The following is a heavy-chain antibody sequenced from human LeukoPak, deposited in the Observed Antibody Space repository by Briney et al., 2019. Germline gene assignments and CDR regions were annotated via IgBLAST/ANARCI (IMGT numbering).Heavy chain of an antibody. CDR2: IYTSGST. D-gene: IGHD2-2*01. J-gene: IGHJ5*02. V-gene: IGHV4-61*02. Sequence: SQTLSLTCTVSGGSISSGSYYWSWIRQPAGKGLEWIGRIYTSGSTNYNPSLKSRVTISVDTSKNQFSLKLSSVTAADTAVYYCARGLSRRHIVVVPAASNWFDPWGQGTLVTVSS. CDR1: GGSISSGSYY. CDR3: ARGLSRRHIVVVPAASNWFDP.